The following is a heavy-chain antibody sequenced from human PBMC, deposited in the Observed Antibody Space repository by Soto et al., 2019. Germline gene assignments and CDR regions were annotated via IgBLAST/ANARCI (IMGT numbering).Heavy chain of an antibody. CDR1: GGSISSYY. D-gene: IGHD2-21*02. CDR2: IYYSGST. J-gene: IGHJ5*02. V-gene: IGHV4-59*01. CDR3: AREVTAISSWLDP. Sequence: SETLSLTCTVSGGSISSYYWSWIRQPPGKGLEWIGYIYYSGSTNYNPSLKSRVTISVDTSKNQFSLKLSSVTAADTAVYYCAREVTAISSWLDPWGQGTLVTVSS.